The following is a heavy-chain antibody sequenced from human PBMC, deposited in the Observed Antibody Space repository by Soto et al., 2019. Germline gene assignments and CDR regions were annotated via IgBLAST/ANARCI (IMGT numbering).Heavy chain of an antibody. CDR3: ASVPIWCGSSSCYTEGFDS. V-gene: IGHV3-23*01. Sequence: EVQLLDSGGGRVQPGGSLRLSCVASGFVFSDYAMSWVRQAPGKGLEWVSAISAGGSDTYYADSVKGRFTVSRVNSESTLYLQMNTLRAEDTAIYYCASVPIWCGSSSCYTEGFDSWGQGTLVTVSS. CDR1: GFVFSDYA. CDR2: ISAGGSDT. D-gene: IGHD2-2*01. J-gene: IGHJ4*02.